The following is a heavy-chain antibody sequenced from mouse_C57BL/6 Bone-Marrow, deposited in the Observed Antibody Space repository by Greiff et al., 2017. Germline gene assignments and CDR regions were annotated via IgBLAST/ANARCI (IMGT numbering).Heavy chain of an antibody. CDR3: ARSPYGSSPYWYFDV. CDR1: GFNIKDYY. D-gene: IGHD1-1*01. V-gene: IGHV14-2*01. Sequence: EVHLVESGAELVKPGASVKLSCTASGFNIKDYYMHWVKQRTEQGLEWIGRIDPEDGETKYAPKFQGKATIPADTSSNTAYLQLSSLTSEDTAVYYCARSPYGSSPYWYFDVWGTGTTVTVSS. J-gene: IGHJ1*03. CDR2: IDPEDGET.